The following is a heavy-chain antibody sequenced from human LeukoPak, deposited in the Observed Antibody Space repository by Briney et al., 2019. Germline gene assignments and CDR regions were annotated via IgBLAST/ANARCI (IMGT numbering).Heavy chain of an antibody. D-gene: IGHD3-10*01. J-gene: IGHJ5*02. V-gene: IGHV4-34*01. CDR2: INHSGST. Sequence: SETLSLTCAVFGGSFSGNYWSWIRQPPGKGLEWIGEINHSGSTNYNPSLKSRVTISVDTSKNQFSLKLSSVTAADTAVYYCARGWTPGSYYNFSLRFDPWGQGTLVTVSS. CDR1: GGSFSGNY. CDR3: ARGWTPGSYYNFSLRFDP.